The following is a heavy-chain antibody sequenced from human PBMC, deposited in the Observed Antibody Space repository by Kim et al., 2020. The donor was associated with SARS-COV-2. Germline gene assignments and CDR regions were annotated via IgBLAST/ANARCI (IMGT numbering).Heavy chain of an antibody. J-gene: IGHJ4*02. CDR2: IYSGGST. D-gene: IGHD3-22*01. CDR3: ATAYPYYYDSSGPRVY. CDR1: GFTVSSNY. V-gene: IGHV3-53*01. Sequence: GGSLRLSCAASGFTVSSNYMSWVRQAPGKGLEWVSVIYSGGSTYYADSVKGRFTISRDNSKNTLYLQMNSLRAEDTAVYYCATAYPYYYDSSGPRVYWGQGTLVTVSS.